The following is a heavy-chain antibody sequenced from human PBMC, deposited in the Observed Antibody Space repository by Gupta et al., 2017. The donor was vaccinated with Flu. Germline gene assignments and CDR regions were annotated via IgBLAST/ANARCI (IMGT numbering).Heavy chain of an antibody. V-gene: IGHV4-34*01. D-gene: IGHD3-10*01. CDR2: INHSGST. CDR3: ARQQGSGSYYGYFDY. Sequence: QPPGKGLEWIGEINHSGSTNYNPSLKSRVTISVDTSKNQFSLKLSSVTAADTAVYYCARQQGSGSYYGYFDYWGQGTLVTVSS. J-gene: IGHJ4*02.